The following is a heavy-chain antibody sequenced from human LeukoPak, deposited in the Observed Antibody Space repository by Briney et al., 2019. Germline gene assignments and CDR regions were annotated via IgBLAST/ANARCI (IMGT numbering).Heavy chain of an antibody. J-gene: IGHJ4*02. D-gene: IGHD6-13*01. CDR1: GYTFTGYY. CDR2: ISAYNGNT. CDR3: ARGHTTGGSSWYRKGLQGGYFDY. Sequence: ASVKVSCKASGYTFTGYYIHWVRQAPGQGLEWMGWISAYNGNTNYAQKLQGRVTMTTDTSTSTAYMELRSLRSDDTAVYYCARGHTTGGSSWYRKGLQGGYFDYWGQGTLVTVSS. V-gene: IGHV1-18*04.